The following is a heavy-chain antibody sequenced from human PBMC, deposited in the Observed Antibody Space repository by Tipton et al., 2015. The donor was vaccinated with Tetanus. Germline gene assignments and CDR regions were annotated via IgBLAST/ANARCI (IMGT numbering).Heavy chain of an antibody. J-gene: IGHJ6*02. CDR3: ARDTGSTYALDG. V-gene: IGHV4-31*03. CDR1: GGSISSSSHY. CDR2: VYYSGTT. Sequence: LRLSCTVSGGSISSSSHYWTWIRQRPGKGLEWIGYVYYSGTTYFDLSLQSRLTLSVDTSRNLFSLKLTSVTAADTGIYYCARDTGSTYALDGWGQGTAVTVSS.